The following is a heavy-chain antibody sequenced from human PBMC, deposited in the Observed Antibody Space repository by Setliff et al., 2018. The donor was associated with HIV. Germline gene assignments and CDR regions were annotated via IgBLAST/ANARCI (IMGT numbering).Heavy chain of an antibody. Sequence: SETLSLTCTVAGGSISGHYWSWIRQPPGKGLEWIAYIFYTGSTNYNPSLKSRVTISVDTSKNQFFLKLSSVTAADTAVYYCARDGPLEGSYRYYYYYMDVWGKGTTVTVSS. CDR2: IFYTGST. J-gene: IGHJ6*03. CDR1: GGSISGHY. V-gene: IGHV4-59*11. D-gene: IGHD3-10*01. CDR3: ARDGPLEGSYRYYYYYMDV.